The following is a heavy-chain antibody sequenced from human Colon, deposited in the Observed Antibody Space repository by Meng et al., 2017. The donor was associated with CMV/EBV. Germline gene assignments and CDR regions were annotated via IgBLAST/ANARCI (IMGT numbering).Heavy chain of an antibody. Sequence: GGSLRLSCGASGFTLGAYGMSWVRQVPGKGLEWVSHITSGGNTIYYADSVRGRFTISRDNVKSSLYLQMNNLRAEDTAMYYCVRDQGGGYMYHFDKWGLGTLVTVSS. CDR2: ITSGGNTI. CDR3: VRDQGGGYMYHFDK. CDR1: GFTLGAYG. D-gene: IGHD3-22*01. J-gene: IGHJ4*02. V-gene: IGHV3-48*04.